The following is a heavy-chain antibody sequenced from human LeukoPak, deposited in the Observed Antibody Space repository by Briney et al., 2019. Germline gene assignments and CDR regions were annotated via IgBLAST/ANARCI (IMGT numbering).Heavy chain of an antibody. J-gene: IGHJ4*02. CDR1: GFTFSSYA. D-gene: IGHD1-26*01. V-gene: IGHV3-30*04. Sequence: PGGSLRLSCAASGFTFSSYAMHWVRQAPGKGLEWVAVISYDGSNKYYADSVKGRFTISRDNSKNTLYLQMNSLRAEDTAVYYCARESGVKRGARGYYFDYWGQGTLVTVSS. CDR2: ISYDGSNK. CDR3: ARESGVKRGARGYYFDY.